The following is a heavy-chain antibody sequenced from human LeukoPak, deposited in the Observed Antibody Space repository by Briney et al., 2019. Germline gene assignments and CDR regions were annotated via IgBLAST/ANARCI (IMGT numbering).Heavy chain of an antibody. CDR1: GYTFTGYY. J-gene: IGHJ5*02. CDR3: ASGYSSGWYQFDP. Sequence: ASVKVSCKASGYTFTGYYMHWVRQAPGQGLEWMGWINPNSGGTNYAQKFQGRVTMTRDTSISTAYMELSRPRSDDTAVYYCASGYSSGWYQFDPWGQGTLVTVSS. D-gene: IGHD6-19*01. CDR2: INPNSGGT. V-gene: IGHV1-2*02.